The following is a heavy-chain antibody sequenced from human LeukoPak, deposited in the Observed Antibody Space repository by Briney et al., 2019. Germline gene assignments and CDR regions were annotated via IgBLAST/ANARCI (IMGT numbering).Heavy chain of an antibody. J-gene: IGHJ4*02. CDR1: GFTFSSYA. Sequence: GGSLRLSCAASGFTFSSYAMHWVRQAPGKGLEWVAVISYDGSNKYYADSVKGRFTISRDSSKNTLYLQMNSLRAEDTAVYYCARARNYDFWSGYSDWGQGTLVTVSS. CDR3: ARARNYDFWSGYSD. V-gene: IGHV3-30-3*01. D-gene: IGHD3-3*01. CDR2: ISYDGSNK.